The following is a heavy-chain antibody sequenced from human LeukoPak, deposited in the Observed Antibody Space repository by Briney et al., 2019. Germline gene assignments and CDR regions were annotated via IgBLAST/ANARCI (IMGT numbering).Heavy chain of an antibody. D-gene: IGHD3-22*01. CDR1: GFTFSSYA. CDR3: AKVGGKSYYYDSSGYYEFDY. Sequence: PGGSLRLSCAASGFTFSSYAMSWVRQAPGKGLGWVSAISGRGGSTYYADSVKRRFTMSRHNSKNTLYLQMNRLRAEDTPVYYCAKVGGKSYYYDSSGYYEFDYWGQGTLVTVSS. V-gene: IGHV3-23*01. J-gene: IGHJ4*02. CDR2: ISGRGGST.